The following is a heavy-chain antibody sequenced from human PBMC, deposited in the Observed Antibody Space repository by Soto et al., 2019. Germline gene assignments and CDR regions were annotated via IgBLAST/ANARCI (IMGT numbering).Heavy chain of an antibody. J-gene: IGHJ5*02. V-gene: IGHV1-46*01. CDR3: AKSLRWMITSPPFDP. CDR1: GYTFTSYY. Sequence: GASVKVSCKASGYTFTSYYMHWVRQAPGQGLEWMGIINPSGGSTSYAQKFQGRVTMTRDTSTSTVYMELNSLRAEDTAVYYCAKSLRWMITSPPFDPWGQGTLVTVSS. D-gene: IGHD3-16*01. CDR2: INPSGGST.